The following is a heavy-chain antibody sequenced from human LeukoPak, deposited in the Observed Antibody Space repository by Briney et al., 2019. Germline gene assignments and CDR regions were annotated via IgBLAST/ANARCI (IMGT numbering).Heavy chain of an antibody. D-gene: IGHD1-26*01. CDR2: INRDGSTT. J-gene: IGHJ4*02. V-gene: IGHV3-74*01. CDR1: GFTLSTYW. Sequence: GGSLRLSCAASGFTLSTYWMHWVRQAPGRGLVWVSRINRDGSTTNYADSVKDRFTISRDNAKNTLYLQMNSLRAEDTAVYYCARASEPTMIDYWGQGTLVTVSS. CDR3: ARASEPTMIDY.